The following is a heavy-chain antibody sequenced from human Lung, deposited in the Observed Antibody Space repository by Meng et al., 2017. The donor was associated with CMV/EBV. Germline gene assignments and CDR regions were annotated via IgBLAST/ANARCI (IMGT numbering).Heavy chain of an antibody. CDR2: IGSNGYGGTT. V-gene: IGHV3-49*04. D-gene: IGHD3-16*01. CDR3: TRNRGTSYFDF. Sequence: GGPXRLXCTASGFTFGDYARSWVRQAPGKGLEWVGFIGSNGYGGTTEFAASVKGRFTISRDDSKSIAYLQMNSLKTEDTAVYFCTRNRGTSYFDFWGLGTSVTVSS. J-gene: IGHJ4*02. CDR1: GFTFGDYA.